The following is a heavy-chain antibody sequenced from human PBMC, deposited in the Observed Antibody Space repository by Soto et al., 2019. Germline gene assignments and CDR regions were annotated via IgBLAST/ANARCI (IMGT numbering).Heavy chain of an antibody. CDR3: ARDRDAMAAFDC. CDR2: IIPIFGTA. V-gene: IGHV1-69*13. Sequence: ASVKVSCKASGGTFSSYAISWVRQAPGQGLEWMGGIIPIFGTANYAQKFQGRVTITADESTSTAYMELSSLRSEDTAVYYCARDRDAMAAFDCWGQGTLVTVSS. J-gene: IGHJ4*02. D-gene: IGHD5-18*01. CDR1: GGTFSSYA.